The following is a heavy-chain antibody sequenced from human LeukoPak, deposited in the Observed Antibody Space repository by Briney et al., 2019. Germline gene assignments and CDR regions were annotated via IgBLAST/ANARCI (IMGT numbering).Heavy chain of an antibody. D-gene: IGHD4-17*01. CDR1: GYTFSSYG. Sequence: EASVTVSCKASGYTFSSYGISWVRQAPGQGLEWMGWISAYNGNTNYAQKLQGRVTMTTDTFTSTAYMELRSLRSDDTAVYYCASLLYGDYDLDAFDIWGQGTMVTVSS. J-gene: IGHJ3*02. CDR3: ASLLYGDYDLDAFDI. V-gene: IGHV1-18*01. CDR2: ISAYNGNT.